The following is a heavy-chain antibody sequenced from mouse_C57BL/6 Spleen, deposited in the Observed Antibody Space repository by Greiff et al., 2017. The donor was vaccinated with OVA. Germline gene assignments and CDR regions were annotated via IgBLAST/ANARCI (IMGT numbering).Heavy chain of an antibody. CDR1: GYAFSSSW. CDR2: IYPGDGDT. V-gene: IGHV1-82*01. J-gene: IGHJ4*01. Sequence: VKVVESGPELVKPGASVKISCKASGYAFSSSWMNWVKQRPGKGLEWIGRIYPGDGDTNYNGKFKGKATLTADKSSSTAYMQLSSLTSEDSAVYFCARSGPEAMDYWGQGTSVTVSS. CDR3: ARSGPEAMDY.